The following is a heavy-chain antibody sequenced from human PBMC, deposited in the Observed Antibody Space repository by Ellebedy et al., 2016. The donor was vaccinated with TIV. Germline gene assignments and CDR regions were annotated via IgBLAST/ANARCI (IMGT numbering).Heavy chain of an antibody. V-gene: IGHV3-7*04. CDR3: ARGPWDYYYGMDV. Sequence: GESLKISCAASGFTFSIYWMSWVRQAPGKGLEWVANIKQDGSEKYYVVSVKGRFTISRDNAKNSLYLQMNSLRAEDTAVYYCARGPWDYYYGMDVWGQGTTVTVSS. J-gene: IGHJ6*02. CDR1: GFTFSIYW. D-gene: IGHD7-27*01. CDR2: IKQDGSEK.